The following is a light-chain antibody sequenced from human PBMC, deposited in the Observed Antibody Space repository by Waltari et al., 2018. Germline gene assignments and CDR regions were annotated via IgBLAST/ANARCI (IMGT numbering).Light chain of an antibody. V-gene: IGKV3-11*01. CDR3: QQRGTWPIT. CDR1: QSVTTY. CDR2: DAS. J-gene: IGKJ5*01. Sequence: EIVLTQSPATQSLSPGERATLSCRASQSVTTYLAWYQQKPGQPPRLLIYDASNRATGIPARFSGRGSGTDFTLTISSLEPEDFAVYYCQQRGTWPITFGQGTRLEIK.